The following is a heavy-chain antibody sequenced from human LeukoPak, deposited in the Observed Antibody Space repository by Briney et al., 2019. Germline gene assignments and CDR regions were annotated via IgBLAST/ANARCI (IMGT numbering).Heavy chain of an antibody. Sequence: SETLSLTCSVSGGSIRNYFWTWLRQPPGKGLEWIGYIYSSGSTYYNPSLKSRVTISVDTSKNRFSLKLSTVTAADTAVYYCARRPTGDPKFDYWGQGTLVTVSS. J-gene: IGHJ4*02. CDR2: IYSSGST. CDR1: GGSIRNYF. D-gene: IGHD7-27*01. CDR3: ARRPTGDPKFDY. V-gene: IGHV4-59*08.